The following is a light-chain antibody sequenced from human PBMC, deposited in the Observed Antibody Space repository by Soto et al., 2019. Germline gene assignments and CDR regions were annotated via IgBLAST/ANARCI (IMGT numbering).Light chain of an antibody. CDR2: ADN. Sequence: NFMLTQPHSVSESPGKTVTISCTGSSGSIASNYVQWYQQRPGSAPTTVIYADNQRPSGVPDRFSGSIDISSNSASLTISGLKTEDEADYYCQSYDSSNQGVIFGGGTKLTVL. J-gene: IGLJ2*01. CDR1: SGSIASNY. CDR3: QSYDSSNQGVI. V-gene: IGLV6-57*02.